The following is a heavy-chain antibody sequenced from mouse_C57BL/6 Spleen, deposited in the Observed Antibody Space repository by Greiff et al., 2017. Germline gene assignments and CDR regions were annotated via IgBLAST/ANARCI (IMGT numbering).Heavy chain of an antibody. D-gene: IGHD2-14*01. CDR3: ARGVRRSFDY. V-gene: IGHV1-22*01. J-gene: IGHJ2*01. CDR1: GYTFTDYN. Sequence: EVQLQQSGPELVQPEASVKMSCKASGYTFTDYNMHWVKQSHGKSLEWIGYINPNNGGTSYNQKFKGKATLTVNKSSSTAYMELRSLTSEDSAVYYCARGVRRSFDYWGQGTTLTVSS. CDR2: INPNNGGT.